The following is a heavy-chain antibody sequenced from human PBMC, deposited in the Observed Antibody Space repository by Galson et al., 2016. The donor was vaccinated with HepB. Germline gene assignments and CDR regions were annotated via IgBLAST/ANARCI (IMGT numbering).Heavy chain of an antibody. CDR3: TRVSRCSGGRCYSPPFDY. D-gene: IGHD2-15*01. CDR1: GYISNTYG. J-gene: IGHJ4*02. Sequence: SVNVSCKASGYISNTYGIGWVRQPPGQGPEWMGWISGINGNANYGPSLQCIVTMIRDTSTSPVYMELRSLRFDDTATYYCTRVSRCSGGRCYSPPFDYWGQGTLVTVSS. CDR2: ISGINGNA. V-gene: IGHV1-18*01.